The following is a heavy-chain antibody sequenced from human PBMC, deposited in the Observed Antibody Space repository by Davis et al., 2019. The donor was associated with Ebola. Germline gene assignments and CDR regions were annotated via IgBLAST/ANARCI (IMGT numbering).Heavy chain of an antibody. D-gene: IGHD2-2*02. V-gene: IGHV1-8*01. CDR3: AGGYQLLYGDV. Sequence: ASVQVSCKASGYTFSTYDINWVRQATGQGLEWMGWMNPNSGNTGYAKKFQGRVTMTRNTSISTAYMEVSSLRSEDTAVYYCAGGYQLLYGDVWGKGTTVTVSS. J-gene: IGHJ6*04. CDR2: MNPNSGNT. CDR1: GYTFSTYD.